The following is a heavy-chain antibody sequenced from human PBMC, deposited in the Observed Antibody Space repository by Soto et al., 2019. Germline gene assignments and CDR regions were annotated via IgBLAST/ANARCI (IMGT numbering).Heavy chain of an antibody. Sequence: QVQVVQSGAEVKKPGSSMKVSCKTSGGTFTTSAISWVRQAPGQGHEWMGGIIPIFRTADNAQKSPGRVTTTAQQSARTACVELRRPPSAHSALYYCARNIDLILSGGTLYSVRDVWGSATGVSVPS. D-gene: IGHD5-12*01. J-gene: IGHJ6*01. V-gene: IGHV1-69*12. CDR3: ARNIDLILSGGTLYSVRDV. CDR1: GGTFTTSA. CDR2: IIPIFRTA.